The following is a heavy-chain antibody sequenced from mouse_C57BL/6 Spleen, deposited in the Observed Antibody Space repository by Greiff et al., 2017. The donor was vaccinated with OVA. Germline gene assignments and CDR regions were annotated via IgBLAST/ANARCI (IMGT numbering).Heavy chain of an antibody. CDR3: AREGWPHYFDY. Sequence: EVKLVESEGGLVQPGSSMKLSCTASGFTFSDYYMAWVRQVPEKGLEWVANINYDGSSTYYLDSLKSRFIISRDNAKNILSLQMSSLKSKDTATYYCAREGWPHYFDYWGQGTTLTVSS. V-gene: IGHV5-16*01. CDR2: INYDGSST. CDR1: GFTFSDYY. D-gene: IGHD3-3*01. J-gene: IGHJ2*01.